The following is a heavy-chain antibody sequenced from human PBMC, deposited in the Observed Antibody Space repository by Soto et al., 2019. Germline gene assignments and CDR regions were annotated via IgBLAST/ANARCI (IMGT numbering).Heavy chain of an antibody. CDR2: ISGGGDTT. V-gene: IGHV3-23*01. CDR3: ANGRGGSGSIIPRIAL. J-gene: IGHJ4*02. D-gene: IGHD3-10*01. Sequence: EVQLLESGGGLVQPGGTLRLSCAASGFTFNNYAMTWVRQAPGKAMEWVSAISGGGDTTSYPDSVKGRFTVSRDGSKNTLYLQIRSLRAEDTALYYCANGRGGSGSIIPRIALWGQGTLVTVSS. CDR1: GFTFNNYA.